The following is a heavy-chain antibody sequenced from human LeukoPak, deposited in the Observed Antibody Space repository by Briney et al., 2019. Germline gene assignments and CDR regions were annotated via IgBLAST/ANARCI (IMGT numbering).Heavy chain of an antibody. Sequence: GGSLRLSCAASGFTVSSNYMSWVRQAPGKGLEWVSVIYSGGSTYYADSVKGRFTISRDNSKNTLYLQMNSLRAEDTAVYYCARVDYGAKGYFDLWGRGTLVTVSS. CDR2: IYSGGST. J-gene: IGHJ2*01. CDR1: GFTVSSNY. CDR3: ARVDYGAKGYFDL. D-gene: IGHD4-17*01. V-gene: IGHV3-53*01.